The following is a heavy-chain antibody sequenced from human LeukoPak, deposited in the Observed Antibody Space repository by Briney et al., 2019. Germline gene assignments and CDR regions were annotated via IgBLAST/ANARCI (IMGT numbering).Heavy chain of an antibody. CDR1: GGSISSSSYY. V-gene: IGHV4-39*01. D-gene: IGHD6-6*01. Sequence: PSETLFLTCTVSGGSISSSSYYWGWIRQPPGKGLEWIGSIYYSGSTYYNPSLKSRVTISVDTSKNQFSLKLSSVTAADTAVYYCARHLSVRPDYWGQGTLVTVSS. CDR2: IYYSGST. J-gene: IGHJ4*02. CDR3: ARHLSVRPDY.